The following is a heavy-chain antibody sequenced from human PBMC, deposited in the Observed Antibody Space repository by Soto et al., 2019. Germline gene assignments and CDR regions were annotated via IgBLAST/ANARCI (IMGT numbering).Heavy chain of an antibody. V-gene: IGHV1-18*01. CDR1: GYRFMTYG. Sequence: QVQLVQSGAEVKKPGASVKVSCKTSGYRFMTYGITWVRQAPGQGLEWMGWISPYNGNTPYVQQFQDRVTMTTETSTSTAYMALRSLRSDDTAVYYCARALVRSTFCYWFDSWGPGTLVTVSS. J-gene: IGHJ5*01. CDR2: ISPYNGNT. D-gene: IGHD2-2*01. CDR3: ARALVRSTFCYWFDS.